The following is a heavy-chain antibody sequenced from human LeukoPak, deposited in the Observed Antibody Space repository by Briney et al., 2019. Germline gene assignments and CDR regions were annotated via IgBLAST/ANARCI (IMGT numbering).Heavy chain of an antibody. CDR2: MNPNSGNT. V-gene: IGHV1-8*01. CDR1: GYTFTSYD. D-gene: IGHD2-2*02. Sequence: GASVKVSCKASGYTFTSYDINWLRQATGQGLEWMGWMNPNSGNTGYAQKFQGRVTMTRNTSISTAYMELSSLRSEDTAVYYCARGSSYTGAFDIWGQGTMVTVSS. J-gene: IGHJ3*02. CDR3: ARGSSYTGAFDI.